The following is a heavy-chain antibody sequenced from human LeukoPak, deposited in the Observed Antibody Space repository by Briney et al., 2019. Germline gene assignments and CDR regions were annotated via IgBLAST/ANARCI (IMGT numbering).Heavy chain of an antibody. CDR1: GFTFSSYG. Sequence: GGSLRLSCAASGFTFSSYGMHWVRQAPGKGLEWVAVIWYDGSNKYYADSVKGRFSISRDNSKNTLYLQMNSLRAEDTAVYYCAKDSGELPHYYFDYWGQGTLVTVSS. J-gene: IGHJ4*02. D-gene: IGHD1-26*01. CDR3: AKDSGELPHYYFDY. CDR2: IWYDGSNK. V-gene: IGHV3-33*06.